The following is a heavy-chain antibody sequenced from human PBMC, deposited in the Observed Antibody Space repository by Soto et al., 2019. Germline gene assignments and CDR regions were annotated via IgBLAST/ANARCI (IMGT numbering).Heavy chain of an antibody. Sequence: LRLSCAASGFTFSSYAMSWVRQAPGKGLEWVSAISGSGGSTYYADSVKGRFTISRDNSKNTLYLQMNSLRAEDTAVYYCAKDSRIAARPRYYYGMDVWGQGTTVTVSS. V-gene: IGHV3-23*01. J-gene: IGHJ6*02. CDR3: AKDSRIAARPRYYYGMDV. CDR2: ISGSGGST. CDR1: GFTFSSYA. D-gene: IGHD6-6*01.